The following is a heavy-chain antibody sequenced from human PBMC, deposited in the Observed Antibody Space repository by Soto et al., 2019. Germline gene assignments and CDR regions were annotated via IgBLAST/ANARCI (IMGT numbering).Heavy chain of an antibody. D-gene: IGHD6-13*01. J-gene: IGHJ4*02. V-gene: IGHV4-39*01. CDR1: GGSISSSSYY. CDR3: ASSSSSSWYLYY. Sequence: QLQLQESGPGLVKPSETLSLTCTVSGGSISSSSYYWGWIRQPPGKGLEWIGSIYYSGSTYYNPSLKSRVTISVDTSKNQFSLKLSSVTAADTAVYYCASSSSSSWYLYYWGQGTLVTVSS. CDR2: IYYSGST.